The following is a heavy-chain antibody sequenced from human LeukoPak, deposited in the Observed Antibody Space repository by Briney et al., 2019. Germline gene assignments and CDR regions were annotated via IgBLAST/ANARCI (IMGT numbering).Heavy chain of an antibody. J-gene: IGHJ4*02. V-gene: IGHV1-18*01. Sequence: ASVKVSCKASGYTFTSYGISWVRQAPGQGLEWMGWISAYNGNTNYAQKLQGRFTMTTDTSTSTAYMELRSLRSDDTAVYYCARGLGYDFWSGYSPGYYFDYWGQGTLVTVSS. CDR2: ISAYNGNT. CDR3: ARGLGYDFWSGYSPGYYFDY. CDR1: GYTFTSYG. D-gene: IGHD3-3*01.